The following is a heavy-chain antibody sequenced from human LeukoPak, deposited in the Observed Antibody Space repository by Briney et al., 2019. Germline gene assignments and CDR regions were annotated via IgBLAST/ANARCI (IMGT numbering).Heavy chain of an antibody. D-gene: IGHD1-1*01. CDR1: GFTFSSYE. CDR2: ISSSGSTI. V-gene: IGHV3-48*03. J-gene: IGHJ4*02. Sequence: GESLRLSCAASGFTFSSYEMNWVRQAPGKGLEWVSYISSSGSTIYYADSVKGRFTISRDNAKNSLYLQMNSLRAEDTAVYYCARDILGWNDVDYFDYWGQGTLVTVSS. CDR3: ARDILGWNDVDYFDY.